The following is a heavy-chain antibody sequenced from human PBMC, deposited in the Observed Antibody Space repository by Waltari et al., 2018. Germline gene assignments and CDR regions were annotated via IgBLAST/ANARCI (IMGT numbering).Heavy chain of an antibody. CDR3: ARWFHGDSPSHFDY. V-gene: IGHV4-38-2*01. CDR1: GSSFGSGYY. Sequence: QVQLQESGPGLVKPSETLSLTCAVSGSSFGSGYYWGWIRQPPGKRLEFIGSIYHSGTTYYNPSLKSRVTILLDTSKTQFSLMLRSVTAADTAVYFCARWFHGDSPSHFDYWGQGTLVTVSS. J-gene: IGHJ4*02. CDR2: IYHSGTT. D-gene: IGHD2-21*02.